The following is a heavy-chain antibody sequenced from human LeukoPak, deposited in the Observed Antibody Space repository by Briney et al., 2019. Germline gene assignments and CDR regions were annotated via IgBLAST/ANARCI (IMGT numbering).Heavy chain of an antibody. J-gene: IGHJ4*02. CDR2: IYYSGST. V-gene: IGHV4-61*01. Sequence: SETLSLTCTVSGGSVSSGSYYWSGIRHPPGKGLGWLGFIYYSGSTDYNPTTMRRIVVSVDTSENQFSLNLSSVTAADTAVYYCARGGSYYYDSSRYYSWGQGTL. D-gene: IGHD3-22*01. CDR1: GGSVSSGSYY. CDR3: ARGGSYYYDSSRYYS.